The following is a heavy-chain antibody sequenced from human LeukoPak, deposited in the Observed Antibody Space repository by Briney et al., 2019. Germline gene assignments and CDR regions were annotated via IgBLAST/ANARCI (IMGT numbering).Heavy chain of an antibody. CDR3: TRDRAYSGSYYAFDY. V-gene: IGHV6-1*01. D-gene: IGHD1-26*01. J-gene: IGHJ4*02. CDR2: TYYRSKWYN. Sequence: SLTLSLTCAISGDSVSRNSAGWNWIRQSPSRGLEWLGRTYYRSKWYNDYAVSVRSRIIINPDTSKNQFSLQLNSVTPEDTAVHYCTRDRAYSGSYYAFDYWGQGTLVTVSS. CDR1: GDSVSRNSAG.